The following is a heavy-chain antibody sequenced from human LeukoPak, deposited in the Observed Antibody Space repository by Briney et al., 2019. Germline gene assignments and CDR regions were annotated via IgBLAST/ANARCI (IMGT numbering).Heavy chain of an antibody. D-gene: IGHD4-23*01. CDR3: AKDAYGGTDY. CDR1: GLTFSSYG. CDR2: ISYDGSNK. Sequence: PGRSQRLSCAAYGLTFSSYGMHWVRQAPGKGLEWVAVISYDGSNKYYADSVKGRFTISRDNSKNTLYLQMNSLRAEDTAVYYCAKDAYGGTDYWGQGTLVTVSS. V-gene: IGHV3-30*18. J-gene: IGHJ4*02.